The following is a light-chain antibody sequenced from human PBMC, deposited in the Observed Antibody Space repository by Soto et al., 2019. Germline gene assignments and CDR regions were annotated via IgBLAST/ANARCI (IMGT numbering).Light chain of an antibody. J-gene: IGLJ1*01. CDR3: AAWDDSLGAYV. CDR1: NSNIGTNT. Sequence: QSALTQSPSASATPGQRVTISCSGSNSNIGTNTVNWYQQPPGTAPRLLIYTNNQRPSGVPQRFSGSKTGTSASLAIGGLQSEDGADYYCAAWDDSLGAYVFGTGTKV. V-gene: IGLV1-44*01. CDR2: TNN.